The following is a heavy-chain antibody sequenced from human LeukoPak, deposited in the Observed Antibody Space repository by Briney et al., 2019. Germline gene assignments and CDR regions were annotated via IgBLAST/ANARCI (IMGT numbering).Heavy chain of an antibody. CDR2: IYYSGST. D-gene: IGHD6-19*01. Sequence: PSETLSLTCTVSGGSISSYYWSWIRQPPGKGLEWIGYIYYSGSTNYNPSLKSRVTISVDTSKNQFPLKLSSVTAADTAVYYCARRASSGWYFDYWGQGTLVTVSS. CDR1: GGSISSYY. CDR3: ARRASSGWYFDY. J-gene: IGHJ4*02. V-gene: IGHV4-59*08.